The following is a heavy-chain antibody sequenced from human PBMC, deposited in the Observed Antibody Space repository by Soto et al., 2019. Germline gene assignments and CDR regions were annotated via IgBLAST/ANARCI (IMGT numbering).Heavy chain of an antibody. V-gene: IGHV3-13*01. CDR2: IGTVGDT. CDR3: ASGGLYI. Sequence: EVQLVESGGGVVQPGGSLRLSCAASGFTFSNYDMHWVRQTTGKGLEWVSGIGTVGDTYYSGSVKGRFSISRENAKNSFYLQMNSLRAEDTAVYYCASGGLYICGQGTLVTVSS. J-gene: IGHJ4*02. CDR1: GFTFSNYD. D-gene: IGHD3-16*01.